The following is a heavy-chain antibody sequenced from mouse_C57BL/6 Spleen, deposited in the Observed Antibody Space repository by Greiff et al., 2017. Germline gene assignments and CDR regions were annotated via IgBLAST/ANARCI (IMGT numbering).Heavy chain of an antibody. CDR1: GYTFTEYT. D-gene: IGHD1-1*01. CDR2: FYPGSGSI. CDR3: ARSEEEPYYYGSRGYFDV. Sequence: QVQLQQSGAELVKPGASVKLSCKASGYTFTEYTIHWVKQRSGQGLEWIGWFYPGSGSIKYNEKFKDKATLTADKSSSTVYMELSRLTSEDSAVYVCARSEEEPYYYGSRGYFDVWGTGTTVTVSS. J-gene: IGHJ1*03. V-gene: IGHV1-62-2*01.